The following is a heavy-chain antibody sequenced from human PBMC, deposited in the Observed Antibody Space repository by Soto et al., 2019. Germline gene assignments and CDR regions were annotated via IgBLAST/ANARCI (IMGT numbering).Heavy chain of an antibody. V-gene: IGHV4-4*08. CDR3: ASLHAARFDP. D-gene: IGHD2-15*01. CDR2: ISSSGYT. CDR1: GGSISTNY. J-gene: IGHJ5*02. Sequence: PSETLSLTCTVSGGSISTNYWSWIRQPPGKGLEWIGYISSSGYTNYNASLKSRITISIDTSKNQFSLKLTSVTAADTAVYYCASLHAARFDPWGQGTLVTVSS.